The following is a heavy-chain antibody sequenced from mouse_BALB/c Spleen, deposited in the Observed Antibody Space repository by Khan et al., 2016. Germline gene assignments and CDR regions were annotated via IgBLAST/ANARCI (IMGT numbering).Heavy chain of an antibody. Sequence: QIQLVQSGPELKKPGETVKISCKASGYTFTNFGMNWVKQAPGKGLKWMGWINTYTGDPTYADDFKGRSAFSLETSASTAYLQINNLKNEDTATYFCSRRSTMIYYYAMDYWGQGTSVTVSS. CDR1: GYTFTNFG. CDR2: INTYTGDP. CDR3: SRRSTMIYYYAMDY. V-gene: IGHV9-3-1*01. D-gene: IGHD2-4*01. J-gene: IGHJ4*01.